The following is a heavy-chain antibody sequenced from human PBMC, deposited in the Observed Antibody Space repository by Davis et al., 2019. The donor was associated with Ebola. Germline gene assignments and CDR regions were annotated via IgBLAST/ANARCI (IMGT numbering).Heavy chain of an antibody. CDR1: GGSISSGDYY. D-gene: IGHD3-22*01. CDR3: ARGYLKYYYDSSGLNY. V-gene: IGHV4-30-4*01. CDR2: IYYSGST. J-gene: IGHJ4*02. Sequence: SETLSLTCTVSGGSISSGDYYWSWIRQPPGKGLEWIGYIYYSGSTNYNPSLKSRVTISVDTSKNQFSLKLSSVTAADTAVYYCARGYLKYYYDSSGLNYWGQGTLVTVSS.